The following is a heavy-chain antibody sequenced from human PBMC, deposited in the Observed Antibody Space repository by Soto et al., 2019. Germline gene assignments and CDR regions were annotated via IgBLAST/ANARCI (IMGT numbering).Heavy chain of an antibody. Sequence: GGSLRLSCAASGFTFSDYYMSWIRQAPGKGLEWVSYISSSGSTIYYADSVKGRFTISRDNAKNSLYLQMNSLRAEDTAVYYCARDGSKYCSSTSCYTYYYMDVWGKGTTVTVSS. CDR2: ISSSGSTI. CDR1: GFTFSDYY. V-gene: IGHV3-11*01. J-gene: IGHJ6*03. CDR3: ARDGSKYCSSTSCYTYYYMDV. D-gene: IGHD2-2*02.